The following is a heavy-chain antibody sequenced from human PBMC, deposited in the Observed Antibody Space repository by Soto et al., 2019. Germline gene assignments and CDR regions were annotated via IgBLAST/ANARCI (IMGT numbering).Heavy chain of an antibody. CDR2: IYTSGST. CDR1: GGSIRSYY. Sequence: LSVTCTVSGGSIRSYYWSWIRQPAGKGLEWIGRIYTSGSTNYNPSLKSRVTMSVDTSKNQFSLKLSSVTAADTAVYYCARDGFGYCTNGVCPYFDPWGQGTLVTVSS. D-gene: IGHD2-8*01. J-gene: IGHJ5*02. V-gene: IGHV4-4*07. CDR3: ARDGFGYCTNGVCPYFDP.